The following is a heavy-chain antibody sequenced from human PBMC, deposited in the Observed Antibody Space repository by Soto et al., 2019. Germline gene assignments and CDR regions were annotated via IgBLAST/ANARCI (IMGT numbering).Heavy chain of an antibody. D-gene: IGHD3-22*01. J-gene: IGHJ3*02. V-gene: IGHV1-18*01. Sequence: QVQLVQSGAEVKKPGASVKVSCKASGYTFTSYGISWVRQAPGQGLEWMGWISAYNGNTNYAQKLQGRVTMTTDTTTSPAYMDLRSLRSDDTAMYYCARDLAMIVMVTSHDAFDIWGQGTMVTVSS. CDR1: GYTFTSYG. CDR2: ISAYNGNT. CDR3: ARDLAMIVMVTSHDAFDI.